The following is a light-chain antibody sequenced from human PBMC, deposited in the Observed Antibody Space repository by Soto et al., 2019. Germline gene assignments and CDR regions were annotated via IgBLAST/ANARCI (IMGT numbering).Light chain of an antibody. CDR3: MQALQTSWT. Sequence: DIVMTQSPLSLPVTPGEPSSISFRSSQSLLHTNGYNYLDWYLQKPGQSPQLLIYLGSNRASGVPDRFSGSGSGIDFTLKISRVEAEDVGIYYCMQALQTSWTFGQGTKVDI. CDR2: LGS. V-gene: IGKV2-28*01. CDR1: QSLLHTNGYNY. J-gene: IGKJ1*01.